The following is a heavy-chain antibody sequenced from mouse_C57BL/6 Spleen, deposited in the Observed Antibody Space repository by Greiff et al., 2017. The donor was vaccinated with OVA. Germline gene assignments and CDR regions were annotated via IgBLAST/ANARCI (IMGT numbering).Heavy chain of an antibody. CDR1: GYTFTDYN. D-gene: IGHD1-1*01. CDR2: INPNNGGT. J-gene: IGHJ2*01. CDR3: ARSPYAGYYFDY. Sequence: EVKLQESGPELVKPGASVKIPCKASGYTFTDYNMDWVKQSHGKSLEWIGDINPNNGGTIYNQKFKGKATLTVDKSSSTAYMELRSLTSEDTAVYYCARSPYAGYYFDYWGQGTTLTVSS. V-gene: IGHV1-18*01.